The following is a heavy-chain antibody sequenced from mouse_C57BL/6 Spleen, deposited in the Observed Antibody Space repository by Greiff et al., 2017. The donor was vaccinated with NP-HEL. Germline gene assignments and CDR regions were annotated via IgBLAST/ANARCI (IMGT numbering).Heavy chain of an antibody. CDR1: GYTFTDYY. CDR2: IFPGSGST. J-gene: IGHJ3*01. CDR3: ARSGQLRLRSAWFAY. D-gene: IGHD3-2*02. V-gene: IGHV1-75*01. Sequence: VQLQQSGPELVKPGASVKISCKASGYTFTDYYINWVKQRPGQGLEWIGWIFPGSGSTYYNEKFKGKATLTVDKSSSTAYMLLSSLTSEDSAVYFCARSGQLRLRSAWFAYWGQGTLVTVSA.